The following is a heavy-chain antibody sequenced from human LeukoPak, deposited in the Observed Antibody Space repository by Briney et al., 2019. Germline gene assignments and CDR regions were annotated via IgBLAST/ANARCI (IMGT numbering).Heavy chain of an antibody. D-gene: IGHD5-18*01. CDR2: INWNGGST. CDR3: AFYSYGYRDFDY. Sequence: GGSLRLSCAASGFTFDDYGISWVRQAPGKGLEWVSGINWNGGSTGYADSVKGRLTISRDNAKNSLYLQMNSLRAEDTALYYCAFYSYGYRDFDYWGQGTLVTVSS. J-gene: IGHJ4*02. V-gene: IGHV3-20*04. CDR1: GFTFDDYG.